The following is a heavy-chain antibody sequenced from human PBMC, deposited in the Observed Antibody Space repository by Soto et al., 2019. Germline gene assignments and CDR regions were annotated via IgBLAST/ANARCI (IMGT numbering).Heavy chain of an antibody. D-gene: IGHD6-6*01. CDR2: ISGSGGST. J-gene: IGHJ4*02. Sequence: AISGSGGSTYYADSVKGRFTISRDNSKNTLYLQMNSLRAEDTAVYYCAKLPSIAATGSFDYWGQGTLVTVSS. CDR3: AKLPSIAATGSFDY. V-gene: IGHV3-23*01.